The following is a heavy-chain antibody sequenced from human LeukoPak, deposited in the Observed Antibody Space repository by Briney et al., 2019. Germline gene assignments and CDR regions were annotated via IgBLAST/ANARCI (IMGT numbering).Heavy chain of an antibody. Sequence: GGSLRLSCAASGFTFSSYWMFWGRQAPGKGPVWVSHINSDGSTTSYADSVRGRFTISRDNAKNTLYLQMNSLRAEDTAAYHCAKGRNEDGDAALNYWGQGTLVTVSP. V-gene: IGHV3-74*01. D-gene: IGHD4-17*01. CDR2: INSDGSTT. CDR1: GFTFSSYW. CDR3: AKGRNEDGDAALNY. J-gene: IGHJ4*02.